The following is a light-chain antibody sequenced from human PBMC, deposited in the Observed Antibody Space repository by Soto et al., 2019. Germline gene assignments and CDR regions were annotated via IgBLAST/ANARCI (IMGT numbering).Light chain of an antibody. CDR2: GAS. CDR1: QSVSSSY. CDR3: QQYGNSPFT. V-gene: IGKV3-20*01. J-gene: IGKJ5*01. Sequence: EIVLTQSPGTLSLSPGERATLSCRASQSVSSSYLAWYQQKPGQAPRLLIYGASSTATGIPDRFSGSGSGTDFTLTISRLEPEDYAVYYCQQYGNSPFTFGHRTRLEIK.